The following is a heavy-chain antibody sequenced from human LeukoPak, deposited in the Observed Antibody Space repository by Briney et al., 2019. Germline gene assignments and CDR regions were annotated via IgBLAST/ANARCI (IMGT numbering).Heavy chain of an antibody. Sequence: ASVKISCKSSGGPFDNYAINWVRQAPGQGLEWMGRIIPSLNRANYAQIRVTITADRSTATAYMELSGLRYEDTAVYYCARRTNRVDDAFDVWGQGTMVTVSS. CDR3: ARRTNRVDDAFDV. D-gene: IGHD1-14*01. CDR1: GGPFDNYA. CDR2: IIPSLNRA. V-gene: IGHV1-69*04. J-gene: IGHJ3*01.